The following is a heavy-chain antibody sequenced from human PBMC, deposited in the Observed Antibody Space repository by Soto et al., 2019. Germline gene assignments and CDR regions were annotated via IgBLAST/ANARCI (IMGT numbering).Heavy chain of an antibody. Sequence: EVQLLESGGGLVPPGGSLRLSCAASGFTFSSYAMSWVRQAPGEGLVWLAGITFRGDNTYYADSVKGRFTLSRDNSRNRLDLQMNSLKVEDTALYYCAKLGTMGVFDNWGQGTLLTVSS. V-gene: IGHV3-23*01. D-gene: IGHD1-1*01. CDR3: AKLGTMGVFDN. CDR1: GFTFSSYA. CDR2: ITFRGDNT. J-gene: IGHJ4*02.